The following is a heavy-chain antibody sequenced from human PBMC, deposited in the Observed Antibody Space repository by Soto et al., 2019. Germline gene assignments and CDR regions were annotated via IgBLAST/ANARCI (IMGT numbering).Heavy chain of an antibody. CDR1: GYSFTSYC. J-gene: IGHJ3*02. V-gene: IGHV5-10-1*01. CDR3: ASDYDILTGYYNAAFDI. CDR2: IDPSDSYT. Sequence: LKISCKGSGYSFTSYCISWVRQMPGKGLAWMGRIDPSDSYTNYSPSFQGHVTISADKSISTAYLQWSSLKASDTAMYYCASDYDILTGYYNAAFDIWGQGTMVTVSS. D-gene: IGHD3-9*01.